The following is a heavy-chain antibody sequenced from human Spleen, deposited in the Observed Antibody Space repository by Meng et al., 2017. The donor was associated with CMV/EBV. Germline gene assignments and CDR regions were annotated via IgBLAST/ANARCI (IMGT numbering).Heavy chain of an antibody. V-gene: IGHV3-48*03. J-gene: IGHJ6*02. Sequence: GTLSLTCAVSGGSVTSGSYYWTWVRQPPGKGLEWISYISSSGSGDTIYYADSVKGRFTSSRDNAKNSLYPQMDSLRAEDTAVYYCARETSSCHTNNCWVMDVWGQGTTVTVSS. CDR2: ISSSGSGDTI. CDR3: ARETSSCHTNNCWVMDV. D-gene: IGHD2-8*01. CDR1: GGSVTSGSYY.